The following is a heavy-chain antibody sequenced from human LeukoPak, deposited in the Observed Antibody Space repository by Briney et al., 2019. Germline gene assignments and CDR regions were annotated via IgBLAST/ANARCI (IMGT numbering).Heavy chain of an antibody. D-gene: IGHD3-10*01. J-gene: IGHJ5*02. CDR3: ARERESGSSWFDP. Sequence: ESLKISCKAFGYSFTKYWIGWVRQMPGKGLEWMAIIYPANSDTRYSASFQGQVTITADNSITTAYLQWSSLTASDTAMYYCARERESGSSWFDPWGQGTLVTVSS. CDR2: IYPANSDT. CDR1: GYSFTKYW. V-gene: IGHV5-51*01.